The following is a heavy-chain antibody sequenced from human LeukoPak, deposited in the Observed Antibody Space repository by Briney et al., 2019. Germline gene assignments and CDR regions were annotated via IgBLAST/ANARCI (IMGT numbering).Heavy chain of an antibody. J-gene: IGHJ3*02. CDR3: ARELERHNAFDI. V-gene: IGHV3-30*04. D-gene: IGHD1-1*01. CDR1: GFTFSSYA. CDR2: ISYDGSNK. Sequence: GGSLRLSCAASGFTFSSYAMHWVRQAPGKGLEWVAVISYDGSNKYYADSVKGRFTISRDNSKNTLYLQMNSLRAGDTAVYYCARELERHNAFDIWGQGTMVTVSS.